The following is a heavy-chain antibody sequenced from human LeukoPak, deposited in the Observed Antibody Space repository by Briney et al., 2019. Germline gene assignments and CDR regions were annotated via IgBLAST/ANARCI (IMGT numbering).Heavy chain of an antibody. CDR1: GFTFSSYA. J-gene: IGHJ4*02. V-gene: IGHV3-23*01. Sequence: GGSLRLSCAASGFTFSSYAMSWVRQAPGKGLEWVSAISGSGGSTYHADSVKGRFTISRDNSKNTLYLQMNSLRAEDTAVYYCAKSGAAAGADWYFDYWGQGTLVTVSS. CDR3: AKSGAAAGADWYFDY. D-gene: IGHD6-13*01. CDR2: ISGSGGST.